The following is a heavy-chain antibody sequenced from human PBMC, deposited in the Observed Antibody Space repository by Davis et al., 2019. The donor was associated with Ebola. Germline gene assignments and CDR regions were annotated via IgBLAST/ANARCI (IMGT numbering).Heavy chain of an antibody. CDR3: ARDGRGHPSYYYYGMDV. CDR1: GGSISSGGYS. Sequence: PSETLSLTCAVSGGSISSGGYSWSWIRQPPGKGLEWIGYIYHSGSTNYNPSLKSRVTISVDKSKNQFSLKLSSVTAADTAVYYCARDGRGHPSYYYYGMDVWGKGTTVTVSS. CDR2: IYHSGST. D-gene: IGHD1-26*01. V-gene: IGHV4-30-2*01. J-gene: IGHJ6*04.